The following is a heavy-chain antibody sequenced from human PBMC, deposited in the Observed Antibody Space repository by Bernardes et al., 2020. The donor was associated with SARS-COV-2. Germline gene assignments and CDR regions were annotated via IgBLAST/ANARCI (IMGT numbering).Heavy chain of an antibody. V-gene: IGHV3-66*01. Sequence: GGSLILSCASSGFTVTSNHMSWVRQAPGKRLGWVSLIYSGGITHYADSVKGRFSISRDNSNNTVYFQMNGLRAEDTAVYYCARGRFDGLDVWGQGTTVTVSS. CDR3: ARGRFDGLDV. D-gene: IGHD3-10*01. CDR2: IYSGGIT. CDR1: GFTVTSNH. J-gene: IGHJ6*02.